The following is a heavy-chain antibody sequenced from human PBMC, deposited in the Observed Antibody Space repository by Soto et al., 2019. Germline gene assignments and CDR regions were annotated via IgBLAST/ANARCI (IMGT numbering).Heavy chain of an antibody. Sequence: ASVKVSCKASGYTFTSYDINWVRQATGQGLERMGWMNPNSGNTGYAQKFQGRVTMTRNTSISTAYMELSSLRSEDTAVYYCARGPPLRFLEWLSDPPYYYYLDVWGKGTTVTVTS. CDR1: GYTFTSYD. V-gene: IGHV1-8*01. CDR3: ARGPPLRFLEWLSDPPYYYYLDV. J-gene: IGHJ6*03. CDR2: MNPNSGNT. D-gene: IGHD3-3*01.